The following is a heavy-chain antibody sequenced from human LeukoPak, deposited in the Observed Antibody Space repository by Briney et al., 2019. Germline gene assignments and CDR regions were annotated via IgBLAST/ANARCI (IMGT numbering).Heavy chain of an antibody. Sequence: WETLSLTCTVSGGFINNDFWSCIRQPPGKGLEWIGYIYTGGSANYNPSLQSRVPISVDTSKNQFSLKLSAVTAADTAVYYCARLTRLDWFDPWGQGTLVTVSS. CDR3: ARLTRLDWFDP. CDR1: GGFINNDF. V-gene: IGHV4-4*09. J-gene: IGHJ5*02. D-gene: IGHD3-9*01. CDR2: IYTGGSA.